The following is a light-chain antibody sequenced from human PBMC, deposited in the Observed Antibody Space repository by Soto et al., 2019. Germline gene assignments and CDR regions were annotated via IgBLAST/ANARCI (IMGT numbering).Light chain of an antibody. CDR1: SSDVGGYNY. J-gene: IGLJ1*01. CDR3: SSYAGSSNSV. V-gene: IGLV2-8*01. CDR2: EVS. Sequence: QSVLTQPPSASGSPGQSVTISCTGTSSDVGGYNYVSWYQQYPGKAPKLMIYEVSKRPSGVHDRFSGSKSGNTASLTVSGLQAEDEADYYCSSYAGSSNSVFGTGTKLTVL.